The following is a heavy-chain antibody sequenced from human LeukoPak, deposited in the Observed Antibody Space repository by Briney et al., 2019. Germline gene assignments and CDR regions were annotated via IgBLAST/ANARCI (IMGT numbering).Heavy chain of an antibody. CDR2: ISSSSSTI. J-gene: IGHJ4*02. CDR3: ARSVGGDYEGLNLDF. Sequence: TGGSLRLSCAASGFTFSSYSMNWVRQAPGKGLEWVSHISSSSSTIYYADSVKGRFIISRDNAKNSLYLLMNSLRAEDTAVYYCARSVGGDYEGLNLDFWGQGTLVTVSS. V-gene: IGHV3-48*04. CDR1: GFTFSSYS. D-gene: IGHD4-17*01.